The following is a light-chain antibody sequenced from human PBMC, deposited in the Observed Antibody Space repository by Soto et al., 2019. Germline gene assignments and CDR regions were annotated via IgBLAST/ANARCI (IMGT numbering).Light chain of an antibody. Sequence: IVVTQSPPTLSLSPGERATLSCMASQSVSSCLAWYQQKPGQAPRLLIYDASSLQSGVPSRFSGSGSGTDFTLTISSLQPEDFATYYCQQSYSTLTWTFGQVSKVDI. CDR2: DAS. V-gene: IGKV3-11*01. CDR3: QQSYSTLTWT. J-gene: IGKJ1*01. CDR1: QSVSSC.